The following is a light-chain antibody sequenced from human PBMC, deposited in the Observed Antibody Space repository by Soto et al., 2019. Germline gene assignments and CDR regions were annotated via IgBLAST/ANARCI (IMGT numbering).Light chain of an antibody. CDR3: QQYNKWPLT. Sequence: EIEMTQSPATLSVSPGERATLSCRASQSVSSNLAWYQQKPGQAPRLLIYHASTRATGIPARFSGSGSGTEFTLTISSLQSEDFAVYYCQQYNKWPLTFGGGTKVEIK. CDR2: HAS. J-gene: IGKJ4*01. V-gene: IGKV3-15*01. CDR1: QSVSSN.